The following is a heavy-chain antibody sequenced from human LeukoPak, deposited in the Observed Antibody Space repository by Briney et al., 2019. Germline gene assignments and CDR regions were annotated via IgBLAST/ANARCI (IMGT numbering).Heavy chain of an antibody. J-gene: IGHJ4*02. Sequence: ASVKVSCKASGYTFTSYGISWVRQAPGQGLEWMGWISAYNGNTNYAQKLQGRVTMTTDTSTSTAYMELRSLRSDDTAMYYCARTGITMIVVVITGFDYWGQGTLVTVSS. D-gene: IGHD3-22*01. V-gene: IGHV1-18*01. CDR2: ISAYNGNT. CDR3: ARTGITMIVVVITGFDY. CDR1: GYTFTSYG.